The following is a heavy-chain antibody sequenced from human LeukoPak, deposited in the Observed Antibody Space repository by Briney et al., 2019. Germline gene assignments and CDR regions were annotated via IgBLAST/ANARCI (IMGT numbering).Heavy chain of an antibody. CDR3: ARLTGTRDYYYYMDV. Sequence: GGSLRLSCAASGFTFSDYYMSWIRQAPGKGLEWGSYISSSGSTIYYADSVKGRFTISRDNAKNSLYLQMNSLRAEDTAVYYCARLTGTRDYYYYMDVWGKGTTVTVSS. D-gene: IGHD1-20*01. J-gene: IGHJ6*03. CDR1: GFTFSDYY. V-gene: IGHV3-11*04. CDR2: ISSSGSTI.